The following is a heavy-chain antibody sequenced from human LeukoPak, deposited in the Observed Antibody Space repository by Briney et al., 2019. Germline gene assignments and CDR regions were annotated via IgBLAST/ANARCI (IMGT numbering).Heavy chain of an antibody. CDR3: ARVASVGATRALDY. J-gene: IGHJ4*02. V-gene: IGHV4-59*01. Sequence: SETLSLTCTVSGGSITSDCWSWIRQPPGKGLESIGYIYYSGSTNYNPSLKSRVTISVDTSKNQFSLKLSSVTAADTAVYYCARVASVGATRALDYWGQGTLVTVSS. CDR2: IYYSGST. D-gene: IGHD1-26*01. CDR1: GGSITSDC.